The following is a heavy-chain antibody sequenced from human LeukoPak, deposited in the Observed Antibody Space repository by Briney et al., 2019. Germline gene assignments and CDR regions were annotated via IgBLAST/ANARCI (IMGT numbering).Heavy chain of an antibody. V-gene: IGHV3-64*05. CDR3: VKGLDYSSSRMDS. J-gene: IGHJ4*02. CDR1: GFTFKSYA. CDR2: INTNGANT. Sequence: GGSLRLSCSASGFTFKSYAMHWVRQAPGKGLEYVSSINTNGANTYYADSVKGRFTISRDNSRNTVYVQMNSLTPEDTAVYYCVKGLDYSSSRMDSWGQGTLVTVSS. D-gene: IGHD6-6*01.